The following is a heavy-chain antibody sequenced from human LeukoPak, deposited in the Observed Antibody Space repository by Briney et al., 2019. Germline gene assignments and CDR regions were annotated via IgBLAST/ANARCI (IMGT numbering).Heavy chain of an antibody. D-gene: IGHD3-3*01. CDR2: INPNSGGT. J-gene: IGHJ6*02. CDR1: GYTFTGYY. CDR3: ARGGTIFATYYYYAMDV. Sequence: ASVKVSCKASGYTFTGYYMHWVRQAPGQGLEWMGWINPNSGGTNYAQKFQGRVTMTRDTSISTAYMELSRLRSDDTAVYYCARGGTIFATYYYYAMDVWGQGTTVTVSS. V-gene: IGHV1-2*02.